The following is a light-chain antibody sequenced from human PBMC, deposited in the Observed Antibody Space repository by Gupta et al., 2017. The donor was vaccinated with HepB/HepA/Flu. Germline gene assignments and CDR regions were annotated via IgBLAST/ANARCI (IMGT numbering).Light chain of an antibody. V-gene: IGKV2-28*01. J-gene: IGKJ3*01. CDR2: LGS. CDR1: QSLLQSNGDNY. Sequence: DIVMTQSPLSLPVTPGESPSISCRSSQSLLQSNGDNYLDWFVQQPGQSPQLLIYLGSTRTSGVPDRFSGSGSGTDFTLKINRVEAEDVGVYYCMENLQAPFTFGPGTKVEVK. CDR3: MENLQAPFT.